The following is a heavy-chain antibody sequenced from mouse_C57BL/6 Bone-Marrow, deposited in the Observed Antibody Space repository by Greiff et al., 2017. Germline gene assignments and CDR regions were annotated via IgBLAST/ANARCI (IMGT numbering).Heavy chain of an antibody. V-gene: IGHV1-81*01. CDR3: ARGGTVVAPYWYFDV. CDR1: GYTFTSYG. J-gene: IGHJ1*03. CDR2: IYPRSGNT. Sequence: QVQLQQSGAELVRPGASVKLSCKASGYTFTSYGISWVKQRPGQGLEWIGEIYPRSGNTYYNEKFKGKATLTADKSSSTAYMELRSLTSEDSAVYFCARGGTVVAPYWYFDVWGTGTTVTVSS. D-gene: IGHD1-1*01.